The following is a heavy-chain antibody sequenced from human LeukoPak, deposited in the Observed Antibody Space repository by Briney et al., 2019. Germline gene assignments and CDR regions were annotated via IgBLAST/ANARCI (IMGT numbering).Heavy chain of an antibody. V-gene: IGHV3-21*01. CDR2: ISSSSSDI. J-gene: IGHJ4*02. Sequence: PGGSLRLSCAASGFTFNICSMNWVRQAPGEGLEWVSSISSSSSDIYYADPVRGRFTISRDNAKSSLYLQMNSLRAEDTAVYYCAREVYGDYAGDYWGQGTLVTVSS. D-gene: IGHD4-17*01. CDR3: AREVYGDYAGDY. CDR1: GFTFNICS.